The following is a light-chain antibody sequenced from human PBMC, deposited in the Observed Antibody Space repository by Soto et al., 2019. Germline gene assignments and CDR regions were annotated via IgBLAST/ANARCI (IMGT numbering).Light chain of an antibody. Sequence: QSVLTQPPSVSGAPGQRVTISCTGSSSNIGADYAVHWYQQLPGTAPKLLIYGNSNRPSGVPDHFYGSRSGTSASLVITGLQAEDEADYYCQSYDSSLSGVVFGGGTKVTVL. CDR3: QSYDSSLSGVV. J-gene: IGLJ2*01. CDR1: SSNIGADYA. V-gene: IGLV1-40*01. CDR2: GNS.